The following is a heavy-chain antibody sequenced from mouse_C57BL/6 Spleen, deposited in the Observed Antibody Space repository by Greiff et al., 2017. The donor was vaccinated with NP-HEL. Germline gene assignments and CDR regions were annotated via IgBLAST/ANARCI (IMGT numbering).Heavy chain of an antibody. J-gene: IGHJ2*01. CDR3: AIDYSNPYYFDY. CDR2: IYPGDGDT. CDR1: GYAFSSSW. Sequence: VQLQQSGPELVKPGASVKISCKASGYAFSSSWMNWVKQRPGKGLEWIGRIYPGDGDTNYNGKFKGKATLTADKSSSTAYMQLSSLTSEDSAVYFCAIDYSNPYYFDYWGQGTTLTVSS. V-gene: IGHV1-82*01. D-gene: IGHD2-5*01.